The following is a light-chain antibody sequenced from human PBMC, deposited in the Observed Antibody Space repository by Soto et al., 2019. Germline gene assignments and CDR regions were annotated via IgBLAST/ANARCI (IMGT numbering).Light chain of an antibody. Sequence: DIQMTQSPSTLSASVGDRVTITCRASQSIGRWLAWYQQKPGKAPKLLIYKASSLESRVPSRFSGSGSETEFTLTISSLQPDDFATYYCQQYNDFHTFGQGTKLETK. CDR1: QSIGRW. V-gene: IGKV1-5*03. CDR3: QQYNDFHT. CDR2: KAS. J-gene: IGKJ2*01.